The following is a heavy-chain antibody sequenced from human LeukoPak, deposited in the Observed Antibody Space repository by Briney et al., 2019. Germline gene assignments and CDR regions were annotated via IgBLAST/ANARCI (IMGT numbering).Heavy chain of an antibody. CDR3: AKWPVIAAAGTGAFDI. CDR1: GFTFSSYS. Sequence: GGSLRLSCAASGFTFSSYSMNWVRQAPGKGLEWVSTIGGSGDKTFYADSVKGRFTISRDNSKNTLYLQMNSLRAEDTAVYYCAKWPVIAAAGTGAFDIWGQGTMVTVSS. CDR2: IGGSGDKT. D-gene: IGHD6-13*01. V-gene: IGHV3-23*01. J-gene: IGHJ3*02.